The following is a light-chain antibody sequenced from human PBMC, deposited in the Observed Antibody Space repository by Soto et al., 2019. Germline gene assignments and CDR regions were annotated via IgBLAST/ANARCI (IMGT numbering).Light chain of an antibody. Sequence: DIQMTQSPSSLFASIGDRVSITCRASQDIRNNLGWYQQKPGKAPKRLIYGTSNLQTGVPSRFSGSGSGTEFTLTISSLQHEDFATYYCLQHETYHRTLGQGTKVDIK. V-gene: IGKV1-17*01. CDR1: QDIRNN. CDR2: GTS. CDR3: LQHETYHRT. J-gene: IGKJ1*01.